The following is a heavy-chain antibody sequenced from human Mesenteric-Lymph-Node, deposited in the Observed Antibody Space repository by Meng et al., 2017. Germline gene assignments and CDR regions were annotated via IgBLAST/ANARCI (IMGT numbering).Heavy chain of an antibody. CDR2: IIPILGIA. CDR3: ARDGGVATLVSWYLDL. D-gene: IGHD3-16*01. Sequence: QVQLVQSGGEVNKPGSSVKVSCKASVGTFSSYTISWVRQAPGQGLEWMGRIIPILGIANYAQKFQGRVTITADKSTSTAYMELSSLRSDDTAVYYCARDGGVATLVSWYLDLWGRGTLVTVSS. J-gene: IGHJ2*01. V-gene: IGHV1-69*08. CDR1: VGTFSSYT.